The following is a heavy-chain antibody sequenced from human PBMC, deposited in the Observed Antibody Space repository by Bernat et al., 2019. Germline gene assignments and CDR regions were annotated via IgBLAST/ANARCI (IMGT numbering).Heavy chain of an antibody. J-gene: IGHJ4*02. CDR2: IWYDGSNK. Sequence: QVQLVESGGGVVQPGRSLRLSCAASGFTFSSYGMHWVRQAPGKGLEWVAVIWYDGSNKYYADSAKGRFTISRDNSKNTLYLQMNSLRAEDTAVYYCARARTVTNFYFDYWGQGTLVTVSS. CDR1: GFTFSSYG. D-gene: IGHD4-11*01. V-gene: IGHV3-33*01. CDR3: ARARTVTNFYFDY.